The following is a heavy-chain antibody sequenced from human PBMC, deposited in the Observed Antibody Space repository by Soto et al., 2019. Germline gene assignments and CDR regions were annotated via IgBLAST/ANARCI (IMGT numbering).Heavy chain of an antibody. CDR2: IYSGGST. J-gene: IGHJ6*02. D-gene: IGHD1-7*01. CDR3: ARDRYDWNYVSDYGMGG. V-gene: IGHV3-53*01. CDR1: GFTVSSNY. Sequence: GGSLRLSCAASGFTVSSNYMSWVRQAPGKGLEWVSVIYSGGSTYYADSVKGRFTISRDNSKNTLYLQMNSLRAEDTAVYYCARDRYDWNYVSDYGMGGWRQRTRVTVSS.